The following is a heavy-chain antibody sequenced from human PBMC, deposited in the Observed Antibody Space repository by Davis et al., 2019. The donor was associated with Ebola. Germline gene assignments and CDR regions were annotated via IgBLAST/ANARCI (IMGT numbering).Heavy chain of an antibody. CDR2: IYYSGST. D-gene: IGHD6-6*01. CDR1: GGSISSYY. CDR3: ARSHGSIALLF. J-gene: IGHJ4*02. V-gene: IGHV4-39*01. Sequence: PSETLSLTCTVSGGSISSYYWGWIRQPPGKGLEWIGSIYYSGSTYYNPSLKSRVTISVDTSKNQFSLKLSSVTAADTAVYYCARSHGSIALLFWGQGTLVTVSS.